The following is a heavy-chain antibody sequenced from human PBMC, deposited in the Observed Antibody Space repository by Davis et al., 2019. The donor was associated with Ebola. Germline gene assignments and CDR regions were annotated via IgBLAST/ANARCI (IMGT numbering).Heavy chain of an antibody. CDR1: GFPFSWYW. V-gene: IGHV3-7*03. Sequence: PGGSLRLSCAASGFPFSWYWMNWVRHAPGKGLEWVANIKQDGSERYYVDSVKGRFTISRDNAQNSLYLQMNSLRVEDTAVYYCAKDAAIYGDYVGGYFDYWGQGTLVTVSS. D-gene: IGHD4-17*01. CDR3: AKDAAIYGDYVGGYFDY. CDR2: IKQDGSER. J-gene: IGHJ4*02.